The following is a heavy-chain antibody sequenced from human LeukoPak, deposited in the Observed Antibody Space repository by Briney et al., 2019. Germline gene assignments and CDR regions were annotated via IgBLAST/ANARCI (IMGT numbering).Heavy chain of an antibody. Sequence: SLRLSCEASGFTFDDYAMHWVRQAPGKGLEWVSGISWNSGSIGYADSVKGRFTISRDNAKNSLYLQMNSLRTEDTALYYCAKDMGYSYRHSHFDYWGQGTLVTVSS. V-gene: IGHV3-9*01. CDR1: GFTFDDYA. CDR2: ISWNSGSI. J-gene: IGHJ4*02. D-gene: IGHD5-18*01. CDR3: AKDMGYSYRHSHFDY.